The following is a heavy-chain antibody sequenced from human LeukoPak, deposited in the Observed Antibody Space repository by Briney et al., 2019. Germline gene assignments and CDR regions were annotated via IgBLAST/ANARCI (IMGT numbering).Heavy chain of an antibody. D-gene: IGHD5-12*01. Sequence: GGSLGLSCAASGFTFSSYWMSWVRQAPGKGLEWVANIKQDGSEKYYVDSVKGRFTISRDNAKNSLYLQMNSLRAEDTAVYYCARDQSQYSGYDPSYDYFDYWGQGTLVTVSS. CDR2: IKQDGSEK. V-gene: IGHV3-7*01. CDR1: GFTFSSYW. J-gene: IGHJ4*02. CDR3: ARDQSQYSGYDPSYDYFDY.